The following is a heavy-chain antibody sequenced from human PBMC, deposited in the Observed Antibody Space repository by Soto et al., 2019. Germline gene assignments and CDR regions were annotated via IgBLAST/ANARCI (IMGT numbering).Heavy chain of an antibody. CDR3: ARLGGYCSSTKCYGGGDY. V-gene: IGHV5-51*01. Sequence: GESLKISCKGSGYSFTSYWIGWVRQMPGKGLEWMGIIYPGDSDTRYSPSFQGQVTISADKSISTAYLQWSSLKASDTAMYYCARLGGYCSSTKCYGGGDYWGQATQDTVSS. CDR1: GYSFTSYW. D-gene: IGHD2-2*01. J-gene: IGHJ4*02. CDR2: IYPGDSDT.